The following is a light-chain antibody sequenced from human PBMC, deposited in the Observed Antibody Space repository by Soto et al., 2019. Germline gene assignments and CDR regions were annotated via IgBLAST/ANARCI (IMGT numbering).Light chain of an antibody. V-gene: IGLV2-14*01. J-gene: IGLJ3*02. CDR1: SSDVGGYNY. CDR3: TSFTSTHTGV. Sequence: QSALTQPASVSGSPGQSITISCTGTSSDVGGYNYVSWYQQYPGKAPKLMIYEVSNRPSGVSNRFSGSKSGNTASLTISGLLAEDEADYYCTSFTSTHTGVFGGGTKPTVL. CDR2: EVS.